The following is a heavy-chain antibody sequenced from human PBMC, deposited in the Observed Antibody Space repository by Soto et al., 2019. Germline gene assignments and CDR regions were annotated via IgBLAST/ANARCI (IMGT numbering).Heavy chain of an antibody. D-gene: IGHD6-13*01. CDR3: TREGGGIAAAGAGNDAFDI. J-gene: IGHJ3*02. Sequence: ASVKVSCKASGYTLSDYYVQWVRQAPGQGLEWMRWINPNSGDPNYAQKFQGRVTMTRDNSINTAYMELRWLRSEDTAVYYCTREGGGIAAAGAGNDAFDIWGQGTKVTVSS. CDR1: GYTLSDYY. V-gene: IGHV1-2*02. CDR2: INPNSGDP.